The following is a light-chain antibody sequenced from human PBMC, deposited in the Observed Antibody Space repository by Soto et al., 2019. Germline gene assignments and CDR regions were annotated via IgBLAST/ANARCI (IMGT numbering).Light chain of an antibody. J-gene: IGLJ1*01. V-gene: IGLV2-14*01. CDR3: RSYTSSLTRYV. CDR1: SSDVGGYNY. Sequence: QSALTQPASVSGSPGQSITISCTGTSSDVGGYNYVSWYQQHPGKAPKLMIYDVNNRPSGVSNRFSGSKSGNTASLTISGLQAEDEADYYCRSYTSSLTRYVFGTGTKLTVL. CDR2: DVN.